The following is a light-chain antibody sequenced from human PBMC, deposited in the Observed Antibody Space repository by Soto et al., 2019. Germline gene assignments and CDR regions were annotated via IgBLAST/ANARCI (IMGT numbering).Light chain of an antibody. CDR2: EDN. CDR3: QSYDSSIVV. J-gene: IGLJ3*02. CDR1: SGSIASNY. Sequence: NFMLTQPHSVSESPGKTVTISCTRSSGSIASNYVQWYQQRPGSAPTTVIYEDNQRPSGVPDRFSGSIDSSSNSASLTIYGLKTEDEADYYCQSYDSSIVVFGGGTQVTVL. V-gene: IGLV6-57*03.